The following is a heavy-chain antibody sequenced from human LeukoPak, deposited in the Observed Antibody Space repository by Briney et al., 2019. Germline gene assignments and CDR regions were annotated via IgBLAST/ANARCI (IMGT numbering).Heavy chain of an antibody. CDR1: GGSISSYY. J-gene: IGHJ4*02. CDR2: IYYSGST. CDR3: ARDLELERNRWNYFES. Sequence: PSETLSLTCTVSGGSISSYYWTWIRQPPGKGLEWIGYIYYSGSTKYNPSLMSRVTFSVDTSNNQFSLKLSSVTAADTAVYYCARDLELERNRWNYFESWGQGTLVTVSS. V-gene: IGHV4-59*13. D-gene: IGHD1-1*01.